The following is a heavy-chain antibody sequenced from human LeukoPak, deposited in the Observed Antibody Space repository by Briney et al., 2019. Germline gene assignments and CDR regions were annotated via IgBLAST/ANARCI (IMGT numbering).Heavy chain of an antibody. J-gene: IGHJ3*02. D-gene: IGHD3-22*01. Sequence: PSETLSLTCTVSGDSISSGAYYWSWIRQPAGKGLEWIGRISISGSTNYNPSLKSRVTISVDTSKNQFSLQLSSVTAAATAWYFCARGPYSYDSSGAFDIWGQGTMVTVSS. CDR2: ISISGST. CDR1: GDSISSGAYY. CDR3: ARGPYSYDSSGAFDI. V-gene: IGHV4-61*02.